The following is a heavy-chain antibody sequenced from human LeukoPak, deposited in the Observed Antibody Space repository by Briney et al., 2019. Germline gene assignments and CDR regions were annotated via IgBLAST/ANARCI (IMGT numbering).Heavy chain of an antibody. D-gene: IGHD6-19*01. V-gene: IGHV3-23*01. Sequence: GGSLRLSCAASGFTFSNYAMSWVPQAPGKGLEWVSTISGGGITTYYADSAKGRFTISRDSSKNTMFLQMNSLRADDTAVYYCPRQSYASGWNPFDYWGQGILVTVSS. J-gene: IGHJ4*02. CDR1: GFTFSNYA. CDR3: PRQSYASGWNPFDY. CDR2: ISGGGITT.